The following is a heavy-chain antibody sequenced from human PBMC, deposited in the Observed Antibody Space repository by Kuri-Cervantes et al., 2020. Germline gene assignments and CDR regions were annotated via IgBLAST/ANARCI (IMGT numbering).Heavy chain of an antibody. V-gene: IGHV1-2*02. D-gene: IGHD1-20*01. CDR3: ARDNLDLEDRPFDP. J-gene: IGHJ5*02. Sequence: ASVKVSCKASGYTFTGYYMHWVRQAPGQGLEWMGWINPNSGGTNYAQKFQGRVTMTRDTSISTAYMELSRLRSDDTAVYYCARDNLDLEDRPFDPWGQGTLVTVSS. CDR1: GYTFTGYY. CDR2: INPNSGGT.